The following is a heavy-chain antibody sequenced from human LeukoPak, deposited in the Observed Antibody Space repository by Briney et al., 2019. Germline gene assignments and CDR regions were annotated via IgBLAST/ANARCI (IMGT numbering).Heavy chain of an antibody. D-gene: IGHD2-15*01. CDR1: GYTFTSYG. Sequence: ASVKVSCKASGYTFTSYGISWVRQAPGQGLEWMGWISAYNGNTNYAQKLQGRVTMTTDTSTSTAYMELRSLRSDDTAVYYCARDSRYCSGGSCVSDYWAREPLVTVSS. CDR3: ARDSRYCSGGSCVSDY. V-gene: IGHV1-18*01. J-gene: IGHJ4*02. CDR2: ISAYNGNT.